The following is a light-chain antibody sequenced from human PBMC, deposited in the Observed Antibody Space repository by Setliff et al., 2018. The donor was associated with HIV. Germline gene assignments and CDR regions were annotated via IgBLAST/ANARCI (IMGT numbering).Light chain of an antibody. J-gene: IGLJ1*01. CDR3: SSHRDTNTLEV. CDR1: SNDVGGYDY. Sequence: QSVLTQPPSASGSPGQSVTISCTGTSNDVGGYDYVSWYQQHPGKAPKLIIYDVTYRPSGVSNRFSGSKSGNTASLTISGLQAEDEADYYCSSHRDTNTLEVFGTGTKVTVL. CDR2: DVT. V-gene: IGLV2-14*03.